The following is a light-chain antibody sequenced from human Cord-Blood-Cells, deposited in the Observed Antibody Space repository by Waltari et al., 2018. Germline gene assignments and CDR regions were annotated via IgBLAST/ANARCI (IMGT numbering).Light chain of an antibody. V-gene: IGLV2-14*01. CDR1: SSDVGGYNY. J-gene: IGLJ3*02. CDR3: SAYTSSSTLVV. CDR2: EVS. Sequence: QSALTQPASVSGSPGQSIPISCPGTSSDVGGYNYVSWYQQHPGKAPKLMMYEVSKRPSGVSNRFAGSKAGNTASRTISGLQAEDEADYYCSAYTSSSTLVVFGGGTKLTVL.